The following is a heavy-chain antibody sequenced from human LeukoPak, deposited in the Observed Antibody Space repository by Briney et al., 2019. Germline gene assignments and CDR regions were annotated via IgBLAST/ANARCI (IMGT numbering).Heavy chain of an antibody. V-gene: IGHV4-39*07. Sequence: SETLSLTCTVSGGSISSSSYYWGWIRQPPGKGLEWIGSIYYSGSTYYNPSLKSRVTISVDTSKNQFSLKLSSVTAADTAVYYCSRGPIAGGGLNWFDPRGQGTLVTVSS. CDR1: GGSISSSSYY. CDR2: IYYSGST. CDR3: SRGPIAGGGLNWFDP. J-gene: IGHJ5*02. D-gene: IGHD6-13*01.